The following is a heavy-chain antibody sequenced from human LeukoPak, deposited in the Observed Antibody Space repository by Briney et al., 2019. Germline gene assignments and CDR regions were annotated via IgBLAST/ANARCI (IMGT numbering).Heavy chain of an antibody. CDR2: ISNSGGNT. V-gene: IGHV3-23*01. Sequence: AGGSLRLSCAASGFTFSTYAMSWVRQAPGKGLGWVSAISNSGGNTYYADSVKGRFTISRDNSKNTLYLQMNSLRAEDTAVYYCAKDRGVPRCDNWFDPWGQGTLVTVSS. CDR1: GFTFSTYA. J-gene: IGHJ5*02. D-gene: IGHD3-10*01. CDR3: AKDRGVPRCDNWFDP.